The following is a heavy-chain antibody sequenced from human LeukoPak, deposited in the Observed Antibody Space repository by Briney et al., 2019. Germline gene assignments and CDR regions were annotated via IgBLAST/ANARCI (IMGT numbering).Heavy chain of an antibody. CDR2: IYYSGRT. D-gene: IGHD3-3*01. Sequence: SETLSLTCTVSGGSISSYYWRWIRQPPGKGLEWIGDIYYSGRTNYNTSLKSRVTISVETCKKKFSLKLSSVTAADTAVYYCARDGYDFWSGRTYYYYGMDVWGQGTPVTVSS. CDR1: GGSISSYY. J-gene: IGHJ6*02. V-gene: IGHV4-59*12. CDR3: ARDGYDFWSGRTYYYYGMDV.